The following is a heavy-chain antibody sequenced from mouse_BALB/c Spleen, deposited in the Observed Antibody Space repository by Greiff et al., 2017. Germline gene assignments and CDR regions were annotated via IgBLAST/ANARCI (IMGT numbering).Heavy chain of an antibody. CDR1: GYSITSGYY. Sequence: EVQLVESGPGLVKPSQSLSLTCSVTGYSITSGYYWNWIRQFPGNKLEWMGYISYDGSNNYNPSLKNRISITRDTSKNQFFLKLNSVTTEDTATYYCARAPYYYGSPDYWGQGTTLTVSS. J-gene: IGHJ2*01. CDR3: ARAPYYYGSPDY. V-gene: IGHV3-6*02. D-gene: IGHD1-1*01. CDR2: ISYDGSN.